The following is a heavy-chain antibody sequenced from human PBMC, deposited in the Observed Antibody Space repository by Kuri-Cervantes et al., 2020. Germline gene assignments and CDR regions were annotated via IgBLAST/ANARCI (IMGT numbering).Heavy chain of an antibody. CDR2: IWYDGSNK. CDR3: AKGDSSGYDALFDY. Sequence: GESLKISCAAAGFTFSNDWMSWVHQAPGKGLEWVAVIWYDGSNKYYADSVKGRFTISRDNSKNTLYLQMNSLRAEDTAVYYCAKGDSSGYDALFDYWGQGTLVTVSS. D-gene: IGHD3-22*01. J-gene: IGHJ4*02. V-gene: IGHV3-30*02. CDR1: GFTFSNDW.